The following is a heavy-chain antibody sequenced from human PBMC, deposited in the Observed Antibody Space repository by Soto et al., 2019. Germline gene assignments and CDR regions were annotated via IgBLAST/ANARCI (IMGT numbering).Heavy chain of an antibody. CDR3: ARPPTPTTVVTQLYYFDY. V-gene: IGHV3-30-3*01. Sequence: GGALRLSCAASGFTFSSYAMHWVRQAPGKGLEWVAVISYDGSNKYYADSVKGRFTISRDNSKNTLYLQMSSLRAEDTAVYYCARPPTPTTVVTQLYYFDYWGQGXLVTVS. J-gene: IGHJ4*02. CDR2: ISYDGSNK. D-gene: IGHD4-17*01. CDR1: GFTFSSYA.